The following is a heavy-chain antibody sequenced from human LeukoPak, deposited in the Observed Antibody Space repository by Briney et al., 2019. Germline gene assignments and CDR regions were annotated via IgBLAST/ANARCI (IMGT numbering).Heavy chain of an antibody. Sequence: GGSLRPSCAASGFTFSSYWMSWARKAPGKGLEWVANINQDGSEKYYVDSVKGRFTISRDNAKNSLYLQMNSLRAEDTAVYYCAREPRDYYDSSGYYYLDYWGQGTLVTVSS. D-gene: IGHD3-22*01. CDR2: INQDGSEK. V-gene: IGHV3-7*01. J-gene: IGHJ4*02. CDR1: GFTFSSYW. CDR3: AREPRDYYDSSGYYYLDY.